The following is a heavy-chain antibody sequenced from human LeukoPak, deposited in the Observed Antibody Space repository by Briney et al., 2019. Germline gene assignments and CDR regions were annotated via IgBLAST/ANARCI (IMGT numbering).Heavy chain of an antibody. J-gene: IGHJ4*02. D-gene: IGHD6-19*01. CDR1: GYTFTSYA. V-gene: IGHV1-3*01. Sequence: ASVKVSCKASGYTFTSYAIHWVRQAPGQRLEWMGWINAGNGNRKYSQKFQDRVTITREPSATTAYMELNSLTSEGTAVYYCARVSDDSGWNFDYWGQGTLVTVSS. CDR2: INAGNGNR. CDR3: ARVSDDSGWNFDY.